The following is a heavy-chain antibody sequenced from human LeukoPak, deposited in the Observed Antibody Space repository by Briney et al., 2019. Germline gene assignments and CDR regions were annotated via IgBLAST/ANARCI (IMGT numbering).Heavy chain of an antibody. CDR3: ARGRYSFDY. J-gene: IGHJ4*02. V-gene: IGHV3-48*03. Sequence: GGSLRLSCAASGFTFSSYEMNWVRQAPGKGLEWVPYISSSGSTIYYADSVKGRFTISRDNAKNSLYLQMNSLRAEDTAVYYCARGRYSFDYWGQGTLVTVSS. CDR2: ISSSGSTI. CDR1: GFTFSSYE.